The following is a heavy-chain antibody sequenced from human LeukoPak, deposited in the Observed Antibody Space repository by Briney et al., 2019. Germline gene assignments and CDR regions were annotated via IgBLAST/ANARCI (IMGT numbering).Heavy chain of an antibody. D-gene: IGHD1-26*01. CDR1: GFTFSSYD. Sequence: GGSLRLSCAASGFTFSSYDMHWVRQATGKGLEWVSDIGTAGDTYYPGSVKGRFTISRENAKNSLYLQMNSLRAEDTAVYYCARGFRYSGNPTPNPGLDIWGQGTMVTVSS. V-gene: IGHV3-13*01. CDR3: ARGFRYSGNPTPNPGLDI. CDR2: IGTAGDT. J-gene: IGHJ3*02.